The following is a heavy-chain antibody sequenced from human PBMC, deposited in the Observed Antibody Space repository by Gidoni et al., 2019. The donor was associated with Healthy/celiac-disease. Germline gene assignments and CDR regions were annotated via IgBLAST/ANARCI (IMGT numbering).Heavy chain of an antibody. Sequence: QVQLQESGPGLVKPSQTLSLTCTVSGGSLSSGGYYWSWIRQHPGKGLEWIGYIYYSGSTYYNPSLKSRVTISVDTSKNQFSLKLSSVTAADTAVYYCARARAAAGTRYYFDYWGQGTLVTVSS. V-gene: IGHV4-31*03. CDR1: GGSLSSGGYY. CDR3: ARARAAAGTRYYFDY. J-gene: IGHJ4*02. D-gene: IGHD6-13*01. CDR2: IYYSGST.